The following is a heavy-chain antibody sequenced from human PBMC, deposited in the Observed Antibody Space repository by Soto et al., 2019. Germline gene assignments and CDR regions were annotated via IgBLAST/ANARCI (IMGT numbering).Heavy chain of an antibody. CDR1: GFTFSSYA. V-gene: IGHV3-23*01. J-gene: IGHJ4*02. D-gene: IGHD3-22*01. CDR2: ISGSGGST. CDR3: AKDPTSYDSSAQFDS. Sequence: RGSLRLSCAASGFTFSSYAMSWVRQAPGKGLEWVSAISGSGGSTYYADSVKGRFTISRDNSKNTLYLQMNSLRAEDTAVYYCAKDPTSYDSSAQFDSWGQGTLVTVSS.